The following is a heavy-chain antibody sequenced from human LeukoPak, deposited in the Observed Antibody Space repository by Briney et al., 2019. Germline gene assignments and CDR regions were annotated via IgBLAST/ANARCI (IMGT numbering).Heavy chain of an antibody. V-gene: IGHV3-23*01. Sequence: GGSLRLSCAASGFTFSSYAMSWVRQAPGMGLEGVSAISGSGGSTYYADSVKGRFTISRDNSKNTLYLQMNSLRAEDTAVYYCAKDQVTMVRGVIINPSDYWGQGTLVTVSS. J-gene: IGHJ4*02. CDR3: AKDQVTMVRGVIINPSDY. D-gene: IGHD3-10*01. CDR1: GFTFSSYA. CDR2: ISGSGGST.